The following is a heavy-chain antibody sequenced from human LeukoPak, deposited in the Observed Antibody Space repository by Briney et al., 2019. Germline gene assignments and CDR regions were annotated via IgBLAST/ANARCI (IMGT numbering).Heavy chain of an antibody. CDR1: GYTFTGYY. V-gene: IGHV1-2*02. Sequence: ASVKVSCKASGYTFTGYYMHWVRQAPGQGLEWMGWINPNSGGTNYAQKLQGRVTMTTDTSTSTAYMELRSLRSDDTAVYYCARDRYYGSGSYVHWFDPWGQGTLVTVSS. D-gene: IGHD3-10*01. CDR2: INPNSGGT. J-gene: IGHJ5*02. CDR3: ARDRYYGSGSYVHWFDP.